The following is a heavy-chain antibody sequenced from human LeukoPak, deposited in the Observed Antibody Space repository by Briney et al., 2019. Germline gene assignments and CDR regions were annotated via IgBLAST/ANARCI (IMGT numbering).Heavy chain of an antibody. CDR2: ISSSSSYT. V-gene: IGHV3-11*06. D-gene: IGHD2-21*02. CDR1: GFTFGDYY. J-gene: IGHJ3*02. CDR3: ARECGGDCYSSFDI. Sequence: GGSMRLSCAASGFTFGDYYMSWIRQAPGKGLEWVSYISSSSSYTNYADSVKGRFTISRDNAKNSLYLQMNSLRAEDTAVYYCARECGGDCYSSFDIWGQGTMVTVSS.